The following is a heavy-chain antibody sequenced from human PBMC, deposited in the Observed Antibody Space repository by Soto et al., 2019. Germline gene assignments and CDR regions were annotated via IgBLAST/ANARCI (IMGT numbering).Heavy chain of an antibody. CDR2: IYHSGST. CDR1: GGSISSGGYS. Sequence: PSETLSLTCAVSGGSISSGGYSWSWIRQPPGKGLEWIGYIYHSGSTYYNPSLKSRVTISVDRSKNQFSLKLSSVTAADTAVYYCARHGMDYYDSSGYYYSPYYFDYWGQGTLVTVLL. J-gene: IGHJ4*02. D-gene: IGHD3-22*01. CDR3: ARHGMDYYDSSGYYYSPYYFDY. V-gene: IGHV4-30-2*01.